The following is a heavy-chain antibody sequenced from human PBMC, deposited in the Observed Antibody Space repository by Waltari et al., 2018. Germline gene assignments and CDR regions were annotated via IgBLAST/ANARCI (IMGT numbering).Heavy chain of an antibody. CDR2: IYQSGST. D-gene: IGHD1-26*01. Sequence: QVQLQESGPGLVKPSETLSLTCAVSGYSISSGYYWGWIRQPPGKGLEWIGSIYQSGSTYYNPSLKSRVTISVDTSKKQCSLKLSSVTAADTAVYYCARGRVGATVDYWGQGTLVTVSS. CDR1: GYSISSGYY. CDR3: ARGRVGATVDY. V-gene: IGHV4-38-2*01. J-gene: IGHJ4*02.